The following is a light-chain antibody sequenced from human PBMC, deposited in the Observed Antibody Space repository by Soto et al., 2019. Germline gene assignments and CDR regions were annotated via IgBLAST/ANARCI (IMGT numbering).Light chain of an antibody. CDR2: GIS. V-gene: IGKV3-20*01. CDR1: QTVDRNY. J-gene: IGKJ1*01. CDR3: QQYGSSPRT. Sequence: EIVLTQSPGILSLSPGEGATLSCRASQTVDRNYFAWYQQKPGQAPRLLIYGISSRATGIPERFRGSGSGTDFTLTISRLEPEDFAVYYCQQYGSSPRTFGQGTKVEIK.